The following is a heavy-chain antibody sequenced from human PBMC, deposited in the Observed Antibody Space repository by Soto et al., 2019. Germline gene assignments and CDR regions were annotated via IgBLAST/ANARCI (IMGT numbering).Heavy chain of an antibody. CDR2: IYYSGST. J-gene: IGHJ4*02. Sequence: PSETLSLTCTVSGGSSSSYYWSWIRQPPGKGLEWIGYIYYSGSTNYNPSLKSRVTISVDTSKNQFSLKLSSVTAADTAVYYCARVYSSGWYEGFDYWGQGTLVTVSS. D-gene: IGHD6-19*01. CDR3: ARVYSSGWYEGFDY. CDR1: GGSSSSYY. V-gene: IGHV4-59*01.